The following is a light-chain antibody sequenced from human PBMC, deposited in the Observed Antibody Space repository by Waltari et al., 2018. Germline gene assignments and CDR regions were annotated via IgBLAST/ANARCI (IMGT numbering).Light chain of an antibody. Sequence: HSALTQPAPVSGSPGQSITISCTGTSSDIGVDNYVSWYQQYPGKAPKVIIYEVTKRPSGVSNRFSGSKSGNTASLTISGLQAEDEADYYCSSYSTISSPVQFGGGTTLTVL. V-gene: IGLV2-14*01. CDR1: SSDIGVDNY. CDR2: EVT. CDR3: SSYSTISSPVQ. J-gene: IGLJ2*01.